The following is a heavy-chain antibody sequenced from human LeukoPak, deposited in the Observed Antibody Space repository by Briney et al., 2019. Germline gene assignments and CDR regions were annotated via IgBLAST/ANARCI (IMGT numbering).Heavy chain of an antibody. CDR3: ARDGGGSYDWFDP. CDR2: ISSSGSTI. J-gene: IGHJ5*02. V-gene: IGHV3-48*03. CDR1: GFTFSSYE. D-gene: IGHD1-26*01. Sequence: GGSLRLSCAASGFTFSSYEMNWVRQAPGKGLERISYISSSGSTIYYADSVKGRFTISRDNAKNSLYLQMNSLRAEDTAVYYCARDGGGSYDWFDPWGQGTLVTVSS.